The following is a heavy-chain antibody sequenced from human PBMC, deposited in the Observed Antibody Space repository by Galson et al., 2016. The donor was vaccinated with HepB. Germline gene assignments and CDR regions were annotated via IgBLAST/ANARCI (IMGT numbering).Heavy chain of an antibody. J-gene: IGHJ4*02. Sequence: SVKVSCKVSGETLTYLSIHWLRQAPGKGLEWLGGFDPDDGETDYAQRFAGRLTLTEDTSTGTAYTDLSSLRSEDTAVYYCAIGDVYDTSAFLWVVGSFDYWGQGTLVTVSS. CDR2: FDPDDGET. CDR3: AIGDVYDTSAFLWVVGSFDY. D-gene: IGHD3-22*01. CDR1: GETLTYLS. V-gene: IGHV1-24*01.